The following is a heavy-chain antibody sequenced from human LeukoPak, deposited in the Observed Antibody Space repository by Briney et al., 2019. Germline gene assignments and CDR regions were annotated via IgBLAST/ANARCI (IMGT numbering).Heavy chain of an antibody. Sequence: GESLQISSKGSGYSFTSYWIGWVRQMPGKGLEGTVILYPCDSDTRYSPSFQGQVTISADKSISAAYLQWSSLKASDTAMYYCASLTTYYYDSSGYAAGWYFDYWGQGTLVTVSS. CDR2: LYPCDSDT. J-gene: IGHJ4*02. V-gene: IGHV5-51*01. CDR3: ASLTTYYYDSSGYAAGWYFDY. D-gene: IGHD3-22*01. CDR1: GYSFTSYW.